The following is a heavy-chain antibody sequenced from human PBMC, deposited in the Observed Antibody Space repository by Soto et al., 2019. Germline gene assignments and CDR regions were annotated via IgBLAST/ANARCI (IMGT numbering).Heavy chain of an antibody. CDR1: GGSFSGYY. V-gene: IGHV4-34*01. CDR2: INHSGST. Sequence: SETLSLTCAVYGGSFSGYYWSWIRQPPGKGLEWIGEINHSGSTNYNPSLKSRVTISVDTSKNQFSLKLSSVTAADTAVYYCAGRGASSSYGGVWFDPWGQGTLVTVSS. CDR3: AGRGASSSYGGVWFDP. D-gene: IGHD6-6*01. J-gene: IGHJ5*02.